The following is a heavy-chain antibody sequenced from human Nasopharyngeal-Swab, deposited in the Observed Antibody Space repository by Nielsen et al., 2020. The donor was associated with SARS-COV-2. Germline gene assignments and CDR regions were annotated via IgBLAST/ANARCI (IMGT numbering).Heavy chain of an antibody. D-gene: IGHD6-19*01. Sequence: GESLNIYCAASGFTFSSYGMHGVRQATGRRLEWVAVIRYDGSNKYYADSVKGRFTISRDNSKNTLYLQMNSLRAEATAVYYCARDSRDRYSSGPDAFDIWGQGTMVTVSS. CDR3: ARDSRDRYSSGPDAFDI. V-gene: IGHV3-33*01. CDR2: IRYDGSNK. CDR1: GFTFSSYG. J-gene: IGHJ3*02.